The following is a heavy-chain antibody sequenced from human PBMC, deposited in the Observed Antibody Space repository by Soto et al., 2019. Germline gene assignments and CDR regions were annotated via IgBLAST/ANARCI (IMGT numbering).Heavy chain of an antibody. CDR1: GGSISSGGYY. Sequence: QVQLQESGPGLVKPSQTLSLTCTVSGGSISSGGYYWSWIRQHPGKGLEWIGYIYYSGSTYYNPSLKSRVNISVDTSKNQFSVKLSAVTAADTAVYYCASGAGYSYGYYYYGMDVWGQGTTVTVSS. CDR2: IYYSGST. D-gene: IGHD5-18*01. J-gene: IGHJ6*01. V-gene: IGHV4-31*03. CDR3: ASGAGYSYGYYYYGMDV.